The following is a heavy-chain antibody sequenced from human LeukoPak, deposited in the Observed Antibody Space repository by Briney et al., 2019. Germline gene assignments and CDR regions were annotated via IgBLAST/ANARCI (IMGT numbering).Heavy chain of an antibody. CDR2: INHSGST. V-gene: IGHV4-34*01. J-gene: IGHJ5*02. CDR3: ARFGNSIVVVPAEGSNWFDP. CDR1: GGSFSGYY. D-gene: IGHD2-2*01. Sequence: SETLSLTCAVYGGSFSGYYWSWIRQPPGKGLEWIGEINHSGSTNYNPSLKSRVTISVDTSKNQFSLKLSSVTAADTAVYYCARFGNSIVVVPAEGSNWFDPWGQGTLVTVSS.